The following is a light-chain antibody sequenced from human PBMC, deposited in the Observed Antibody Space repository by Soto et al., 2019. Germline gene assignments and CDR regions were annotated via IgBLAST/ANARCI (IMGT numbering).Light chain of an antibody. CDR3: LQYGSPLYP. CDR1: QSLSSSV. J-gene: IGKJ2*01. Sequence: EVVLTQSPGTLSLSPGERATLSCRASQSLSSSVLAWYQNKPGQAPRLLIYGASNRATGIPDRFSSSGSETELPLTISRLDPDGCAEYFCLQYGSPLYPFGQGTKLEI. V-gene: IGKV3-20*01. CDR2: GAS.